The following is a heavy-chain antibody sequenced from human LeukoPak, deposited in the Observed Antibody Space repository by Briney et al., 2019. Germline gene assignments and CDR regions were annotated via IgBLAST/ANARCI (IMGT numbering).Heavy chain of an antibody. V-gene: IGHV3-48*03. Sequence: GGSLRLSCAASGFTFSSYEMNWVRQAPGKGLEWVSYISSGGSTIYYADSVRGRFTISRDNSKSILSLQMNSLRAEDTAIYYCATYRQVLLPFESWGQGTLVTVSS. CDR2: ISSGGSTI. CDR1: GFTFSSYE. J-gene: IGHJ4*02. CDR3: ATYRQVLLPFES. D-gene: IGHD5-18*01.